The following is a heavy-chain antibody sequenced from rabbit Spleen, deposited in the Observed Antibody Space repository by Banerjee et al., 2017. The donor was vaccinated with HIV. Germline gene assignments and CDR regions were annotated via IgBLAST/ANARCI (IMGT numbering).Heavy chain of an antibody. CDR2: IVTGRGDT. CDR1: GFSFSSTYY. J-gene: IGHJ4*01. Sequence: QHQMVESGGGLVQPEGSLTLTCTTSGFSFSSTYYICWVRQAPGKGLDWIGCIVTGRGDTYYANWAKGRFTSSESSSTTVTLQMTSLTAADTATYFCARDTTNTGGDVFNLWGQGTLVTVS. CDR3: ARDTTNTGGDVFNL. V-gene: IGHV1S45*01. D-gene: IGHD1-1*01.